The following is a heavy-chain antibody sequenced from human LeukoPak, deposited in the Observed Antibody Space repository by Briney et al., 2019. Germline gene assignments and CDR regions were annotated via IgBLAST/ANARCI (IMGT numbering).Heavy chain of an antibody. D-gene: IGHD3-22*01. CDR2: IYYSGST. CDR3: ARGGVVNDAFDI. J-gene: IGHJ3*02. CDR1: GGSISSSSYY. Sequence: PSETLSLTCTVSGGSISSSSYYWGWIRQPPGKGLEWIGSIYYSGSTYYNPSLKSRITISVDTSKNQFSLKLSSVTAADTAVYYCARGGVVNDAFDIWGQGTMVTVSS. V-gene: IGHV4-39*07.